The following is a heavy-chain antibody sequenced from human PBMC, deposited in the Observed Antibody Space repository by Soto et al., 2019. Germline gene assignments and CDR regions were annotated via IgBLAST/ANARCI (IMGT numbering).Heavy chain of an antibody. J-gene: IGHJ4*02. Sequence: QVQLQQSGPGLVKPSQTLSLTCAISGDSVSSNSAAWNWIRQSPSRGLELLGRTYYRSKWYNDYGVSVKSRITIHPDTSTNHFSLQRNSVTPEDTAVYYCARETPDWGWTFDYWGQGTLVTVSS. CDR3: ARETPDWGWTFDY. D-gene: IGHD7-27*01. CDR2: TYYRSKWYN. CDR1: GDSVSSNSAA. V-gene: IGHV6-1*01.